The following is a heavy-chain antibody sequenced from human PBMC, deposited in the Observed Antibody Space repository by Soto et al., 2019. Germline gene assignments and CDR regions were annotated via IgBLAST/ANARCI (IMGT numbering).Heavy chain of an antibody. CDR1: GDSISSGLYF. J-gene: IGHJ4*02. D-gene: IGHD5-18*01. V-gene: IGHV4-31*03. Sequence: QVQLQESGPGLVKPSQTLSLTCTVSGDSISSGLYFWIWIRQPPGKGLEWLGYVYYTGTTYYHPSLKGRITISVDTSNNNFSLSLQSVTAADTAMYYCARGRRRYGYFDSWGQGTLVTVSS. CDR2: VYYTGTT. CDR3: ARGRRRYGYFDS.